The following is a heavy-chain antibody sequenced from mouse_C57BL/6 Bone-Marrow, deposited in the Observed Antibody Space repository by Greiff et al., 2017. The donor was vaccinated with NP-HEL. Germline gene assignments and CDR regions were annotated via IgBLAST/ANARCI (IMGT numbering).Heavy chain of an antibody. D-gene: IGHD6-1*01. J-gene: IGHJ2*01. CDR1: GYTFTSYW. CDR2: IHPNSGST. V-gene: IGHV1-64*01. Sequence: VQLQQPGAELVKPGASVKLSCKASGYTFTSYWMHWVKQRPGQGLEWIGMIHPNSGSTNYNEKFKSKATLTVDKSSSTAYMQLSSLTSDDSAVYYCARLGCLHFDYWGQGTTLTVSS. CDR3: ARLGCLHFDY.